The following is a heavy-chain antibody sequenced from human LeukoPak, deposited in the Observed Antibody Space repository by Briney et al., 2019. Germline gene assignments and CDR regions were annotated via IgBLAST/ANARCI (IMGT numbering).Heavy chain of an antibody. J-gene: IGHJ4*02. D-gene: IGHD5-18*01. V-gene: IGHV4-59*10. CDR1: GGSFSGYY. Sequence: SETLSLTCAVYGGSFSGYYWSWIRQAAGKGLEWIGHIFVSGSTKYSPSLESRVTISLDTSKNQVSLKLSSVTAADTAVYYCARMGGYSYGRIDYWGQGTLVTVSS. CDR3: ARMGGYSYGRIDY. CDR2: IFVSGST.